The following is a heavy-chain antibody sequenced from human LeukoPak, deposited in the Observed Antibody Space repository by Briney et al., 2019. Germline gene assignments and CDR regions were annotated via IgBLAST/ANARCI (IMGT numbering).Heavy chain of an antibody. J-gene: IGHJ4*02. CDR1: GYTFTGYY. CDR3: ARAQYNWNYSSGY. CDR2: INPNSGGR. Sequence: ASVEVSCKASGYTFTGYYMHWVRQAPGQGLEWMGWINPNSGGRNYAQKFQGRVTMTRDTSISTAYMELSRLRSDDTAVYYCARAQYNWNYSSGYWGQGTLVTVSS. V-gene: IGHV1-2*02. D-gene: IGHD1-7*01.